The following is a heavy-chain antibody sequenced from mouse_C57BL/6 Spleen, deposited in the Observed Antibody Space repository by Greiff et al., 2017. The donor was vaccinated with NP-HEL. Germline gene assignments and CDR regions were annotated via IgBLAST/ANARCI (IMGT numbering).Heavy chain of an antibody. CDR3: AREGDSSGYGFDY. CDR2: IYPGDGDT. D-gene: IGHD3-2*02. V-gene: IGHV1-82*01. J-gene: IGHJ2*01. CDR1: GYAFSSSW. Sequence: QVQLQQSGPELVKPGASVKISCKASGYAFSSSWMNWVKQRPGKGLEWIGRIYPGDGDTNYNGKLKGKATLTADKSSSTAYMQLSSLTSEDSAVYFCAREGDSSGYGFDYWGQGTTLTVSS.